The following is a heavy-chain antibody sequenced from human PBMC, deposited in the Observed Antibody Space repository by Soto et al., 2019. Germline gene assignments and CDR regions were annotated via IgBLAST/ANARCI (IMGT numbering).Heavy chain of an antibody. Sequence: SETLSLTCSVSGGSITRAAHYWNWIRQPPGQGLDWIGHIPYSGSSHYNPSIGSRVSLQIGTDRYSLRLNSVTAADTAVYYCAIGKLLRSASGGYYSVDIWGQGILVTVS. D-gene: IGHD3-3*01. CDR2: IPYSGSS. V-gene: IGHV4-61*08. CDR3: AIGKLLRSASGGYYSVDI. J-gene: IGHJ4*02. CDR1: GGSITRAAHY.